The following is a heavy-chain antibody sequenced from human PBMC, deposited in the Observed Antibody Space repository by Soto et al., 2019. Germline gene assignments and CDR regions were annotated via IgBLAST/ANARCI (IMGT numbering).Heavy chain of an antibody. CDR1: GFTFSNAW. V-gene: IGHV3-15*01. J-gene: IGHJ1*01. CDR2: IKSKTYGATT. CDR3: TKPDRKRGFQH. Sequence: EVQLVESGGGLVKPGGSLRLSCAASGFTFSNAWMSWVRQAPVKGLEWVGRIKSKTYGATTDYAAPVKGRFTISRDDSKNTLYLQMNSLKTEDTAVYYCTKPDRKRGFQHWGQGTLVTVSS.